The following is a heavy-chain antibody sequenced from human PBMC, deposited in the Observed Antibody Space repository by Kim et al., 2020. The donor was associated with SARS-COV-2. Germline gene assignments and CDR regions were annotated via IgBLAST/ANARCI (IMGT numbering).Heavy chain of an antibody. Sequence: SQTLSLSCAVSGDSVSSTHATWNWVRQSPSRGLEWLGLTYYRSKWSTEYAPSVRSRVAITADTSKNQFSLQLTSVTLEDTAVYFCARQTSCALDYWGQG. D-gene: IGHD3-16*01. J-gene: IGHJ4*02. V-gene: IGHV6-1*01. CDR3: ARQTSCALDY. CDR2: TYYRSKWST. CDR1: GDSVSSTHAT.